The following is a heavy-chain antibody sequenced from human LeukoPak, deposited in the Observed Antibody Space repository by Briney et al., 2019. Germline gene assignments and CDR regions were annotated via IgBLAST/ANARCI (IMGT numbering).Heavy chain of an antibody. CDR3: ASDSSGWFNWFDP. V-gene: IGHV3-21*01. CDR1: GFTFSSFT. Sequence: GGSLRLSCAASGFTFSSFTMNWVRQAPGKGLEWVSSISSSSTYIYYADSVKGRFTISRDNAKNSLYLQMNSLRAEDTAVYCCASDSSGWFNWFDPWGQGTLVTVSS. CDR2: ISSSSTYI. J-gene: IGHJ5*02. D-gene: IGHD6-19*01.